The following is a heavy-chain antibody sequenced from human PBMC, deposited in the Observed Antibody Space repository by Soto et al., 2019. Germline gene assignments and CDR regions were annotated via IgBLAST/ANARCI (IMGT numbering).Heavy chain of an antibody. CDR3: ARGAADAFDI. CDR2: IIPILGIA. Sequence: QVQLVQSGAEVKKPGSSVKVSCKASGGTFSSYTISWVRQAPGQGLEWMGRIIPILGIANYAQKFQGRVQISXDKSTSTAYMELRSLRSEDTAVYYCARGAADAFDIWGQGTMGTVSS. CDR1: GGTFSSYT. V-gene: IGHV1-69*02. D-gene: IGHD6-25*01. J-gene: IGHJ3*02.